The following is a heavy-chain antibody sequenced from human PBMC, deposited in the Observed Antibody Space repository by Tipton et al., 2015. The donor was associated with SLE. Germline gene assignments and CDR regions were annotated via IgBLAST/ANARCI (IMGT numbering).Heavy chain of an antibody. J-gene: IGHJ4*02. CDR3: ARVPHCSGGICYDY. D-gene: IGHD2-15*01. CDR1: GFVFSAYV. CDR2: ISYDGSHK. V-gene: IGHV3-30*04. Sequence: SLRLSCAASGFVFSAYVMYWVRQAPGKGLEWVAGISYDGSHKDYADSVKGRLTISRDNSKKTLYLQMTNLRPEDTAVYYCARVPHCSGGICYDYWGQGTLVTVAS.